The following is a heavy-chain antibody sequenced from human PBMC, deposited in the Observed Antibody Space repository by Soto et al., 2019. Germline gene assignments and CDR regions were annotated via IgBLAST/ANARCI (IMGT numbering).Heavy chain of an antibody. V-gene: IGHV4-34*01. J-gene: IGHJ4*02. Sequence: QVQLQQWGAGLLKPSETLSLTCAVYGGSFSGYYWSWIRQPPGKGLEWIGEINHSGSTNYNPSLKSRVTISVDTSKNQFSLKLSSVTAADTAVSYCARSPLDRWFGVLLYFDYWGQGTLVTVSS. CDR2: INHSGST. CDR1: GGSFSGYY. CDR3: ARSPLDRWFGVLLYFDY. D-gene: IGHD3-10*01.